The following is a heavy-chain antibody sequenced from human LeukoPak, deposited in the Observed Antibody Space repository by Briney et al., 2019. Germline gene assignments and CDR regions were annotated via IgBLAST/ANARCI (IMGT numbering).Heavy chain of an antibody. CDR2: ISWDGGST. J-gene: IGHJ6*02. D-gene: IGHD1-7*01. CDR1: GFTFDDYT. CDR3: AKDFAGTTRFYYYYGMDV. Sequence: GGSLRLSCAASGFTFDDYTMRWVRQAPGKGLEWVTLISWDGGSTYYADSVKGRFTISGDNSKNSLYLQMNSLRTEDTALYHCAKDFAGTTRFYYYYGMDVWGQGTTVTVSS. V-gene: IGHV3-43*01.